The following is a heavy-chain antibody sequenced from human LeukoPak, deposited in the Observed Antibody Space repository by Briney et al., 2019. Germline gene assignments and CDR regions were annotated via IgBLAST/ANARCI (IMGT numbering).Heavy chain of an antibody. D-gene: IGHD6-13*01. V-gene: IGHV3-7*01. Sequence: GGSLRLSCAASGFTFSSYWMSWVRQAPGKGLEWVANIKQDGSEKYYVDSVKGRFTISRDNAKNTLYLQMNSLRAEDTAVYYCAKDEEVIAAAGTDYWGQGTLVTVSS. J-gene: IGHJ4*02. CDR2: IKQDGSEK. CDR3: AKDEEVIAAAGTDY. CDR1: GFTFSSYW.